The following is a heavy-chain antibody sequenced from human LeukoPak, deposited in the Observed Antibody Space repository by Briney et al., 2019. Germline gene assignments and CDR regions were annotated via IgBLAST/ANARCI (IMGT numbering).Heavy chain of an antibody. CDR1: GGSFSGYY. J-gene: IGHJ4*02. D-gene: IGHD3-22*01. CDR3: ARHSNDSSGYYLGYDY. V-gene: IGHV4-34*01. Sequence: SETLSLTCAVYGGSFSGYYWSWIRQPPGKGLEWIGEINHSGSTNYNPSLKSRVTISVDTSKNQFSLKLSSVIAADTAVYYCARHSNDSSGYYLGYDYWGQGTLVTVSS. CDR2: INHSGST.